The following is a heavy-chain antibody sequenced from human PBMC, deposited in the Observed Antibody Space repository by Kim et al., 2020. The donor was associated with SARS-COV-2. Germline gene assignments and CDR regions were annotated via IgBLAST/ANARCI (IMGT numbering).Heavy chain of an antibody. CDR2: ISYDGSNK. Sequence: GGSLRLSCAASGFTFSSYGMHWVRQAPGKGLEWVAVISYDGSNKYYADSVKGRFTISRDNSKNTLYLQMNSLRAEDTAVYYCAKDCFKGGYDYWGNDYWGQGTLVTVSS. D-gene: IGHD5-12*01. J-gene: IGHJ4*02. CDR3: AKDCFKGGYDYWGNDY. CDR1: GFTFSSYG. V-gene: IGHV3-30*18.